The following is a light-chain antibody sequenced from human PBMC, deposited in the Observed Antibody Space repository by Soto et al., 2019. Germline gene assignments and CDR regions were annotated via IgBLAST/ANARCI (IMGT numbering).Light chain of an antibody. CDR1: SSDVGGYNY. V-gene: IGLV2-14*01. CDR3: SSYTSSSTLVV. J-gene: IGLJ2*01. CDR2: DVS. Sequence: QSVLTQPASVSGSPGQSITISCTGTSSDVGGYNYVSWYQQHPGKAPKLMIYDVSNRPSGVSNRFSGSKSGNTASLTISGLRAEDGADYYCSSYTSSSTLVVFGGGTKLTVL.